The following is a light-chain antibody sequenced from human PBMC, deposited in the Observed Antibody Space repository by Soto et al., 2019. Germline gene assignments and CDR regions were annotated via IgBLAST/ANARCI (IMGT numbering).Light chain of an antibody. CDR2: EGT. V-gene: IGLV2-14*02. J-gene: IGLJ1*01. Sequence: QSVLTQPASVSGPPGQSIVISCNGSSSDVGSYDLVSWYLQYPGKAPKVIIFEGTKRPSGVSDRFSGSKSGNTASLTISGLQTEDEADYYCQSYVSSLSGSYVFRTGTKVTVL. CDR3: QSYVSSLSGSYV. CDR1: SSDVGSYDL.